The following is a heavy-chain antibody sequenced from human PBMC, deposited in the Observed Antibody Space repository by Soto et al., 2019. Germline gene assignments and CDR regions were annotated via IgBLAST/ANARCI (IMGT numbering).Heavy chain of an antibody. V-gene: IGHV4-59*01. D-gene: IGHD2-21*02. J-gene: IGHJ4*02. CDR1: SDSINNYY. CDR3: AGVGGTGVWY. Sequence: QVQLQESGPGLVKPSETLALTCTVSSDSINNYYWTWIRQPPGKGLEWIGYMHDSGRSNYNRSLKSRFKISVDRFRKRFSLNLHCVTAADTAEYYSAGVGGTGVWYWGQGTLVTVSS. CDR2: MHDSGRS.